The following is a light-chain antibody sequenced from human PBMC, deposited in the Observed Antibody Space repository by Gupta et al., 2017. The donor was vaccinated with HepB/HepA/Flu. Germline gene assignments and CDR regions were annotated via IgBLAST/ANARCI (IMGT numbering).Light chain of an antibody. Sequence: DIVMTQSPDSLAVSLGERATINCKSSQSVLYSSNNKNYLAWYQQKPGQPPKLLIYWASTRESGVPDRFSSSGSGTDFTLTISSLQAEDVAVYYCQQYYSTRTFGQGTKVEIK. J-gene: IGKJ1*01. CDR1: QSVLYSSNNKNY. V-gene: IGKV4-1*01. CDR2: WAS. CDR3: QQYYSTRT.